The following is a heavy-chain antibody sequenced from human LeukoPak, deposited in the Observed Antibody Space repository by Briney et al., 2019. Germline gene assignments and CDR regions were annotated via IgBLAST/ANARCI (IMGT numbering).Heavy chain of an antibody. Sequence: RGESLKISCKGSGYSFTSYWIGWVRQMPGKGLEWMGIIYPGDSDTRYRPSFQGQVTISADKSISTAYLQWSSLKASDTAMYYCATLYCSSTSCYNDAFDIWGQGTMVTVSS. D-gene: IGHD2-2*02. J-gene: IGHJ3*02. CDR2: IYPGDSDT. V-gene: IGHV5-51*01. CDR1: GYSFTSYW. CDR3: ATLYCSSTSCYNDAFDI.